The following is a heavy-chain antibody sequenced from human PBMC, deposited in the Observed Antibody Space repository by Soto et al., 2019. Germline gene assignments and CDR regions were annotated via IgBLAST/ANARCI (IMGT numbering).Heavy chain of an antibody. CDR2: IFSSGST. CDR3: ARGAIVAVPGIPYYYRYYMDV. D-gene: IGHD2-2*01. CDR1: EGSKISHP. J-gene: IGHJ6*03. Sequence: QVQLHESGPGLVKPSETLSLPCTVPEGSKISHPWTWSGQPPGKGLEWIGYIFSSGSTNYQPSLRGRVTISLDTSKKHFSLNLRSVSAADTAVYYCARGAIVAVPGIPYYYRYYMDVWGKGTTVTVSS. V-gene: IGHV4-59*11.